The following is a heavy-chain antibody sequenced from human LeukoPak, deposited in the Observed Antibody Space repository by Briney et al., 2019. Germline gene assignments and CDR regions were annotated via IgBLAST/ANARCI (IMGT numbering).Heavy chain of an antibody. CDR3: ARQPYYYDSSGYLVYNKGFDY. J-gene: IGHJ4*02. D-gene: IGHD3-22*01. CDR2: IIPIFGTA. CDR1: GGTFSSYA. V-gene: IGHV1-69*13. Sequence: GASVKVSCKASGGTFSSYAISWVRQAPGQGLEWMGGIIPIFGTANYAQKFQGRVTITADESTSTAYMELSSLRSEDTAMYYCARQPYYYDSSGYLVYNKGFDYWGQGTLVTVSS.